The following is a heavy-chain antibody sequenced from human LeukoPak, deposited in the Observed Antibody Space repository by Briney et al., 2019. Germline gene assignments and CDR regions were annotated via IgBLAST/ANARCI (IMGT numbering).Heavy chain of an antibody. D-gene: IGHD6-13*01. CDR1: GGSISSYY. CDR3: ARAPGYSSSWYRD. V-gene: IGHV4-59*01. Sequence: SETLSLTCTVSGGSISSYYWSWIRQPPGKGLEWIGYIYYSGSTNYNPSLKSRVTISVETSKNEFSLKLRSVTAADTAVYYCARAPGYSSSWYRDWGQGTMVTVSS. J-gene: IGHJ3*01. CDR2: IYYSGST.